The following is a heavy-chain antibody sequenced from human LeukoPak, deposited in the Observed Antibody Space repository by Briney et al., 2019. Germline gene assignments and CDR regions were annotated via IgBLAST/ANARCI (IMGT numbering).Heavy chain of an antibody. CDR2: IHPGNSDT. Sequence: GESLKISCKDSGYSFANYWIGWVRQMPGKGLGWMGIIHPGNSDTKHSPSFQGQVTISADRSISTAYLQWGSLKASDTAVYYCARHNNWGFDYWGQGALVTVSS. J-gene: IGHJ4*02. V-gene: IGHV5-51*01. CDR3: ARHNNWGFDY. CDR1: GYSFANYW. D-gene: IGHD7-27*01.